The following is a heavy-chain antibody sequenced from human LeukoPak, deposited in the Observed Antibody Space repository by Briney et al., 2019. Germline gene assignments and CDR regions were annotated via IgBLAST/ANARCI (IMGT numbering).Heavy chain of an antibody. J-gene: IGHJ4*02. V-gene: IGHV3-74*01. CDR2: INSEGSST. D-gene: IGHD5-18*01. CDR1: GFTFSSYW. CDR3: ASRSSYSYGRTGYFDN. Sequence: GGSLRLSCAASGFTFSSYWIHWVRQAPGKGLVWVSRINSEGSSTSYADSVKGRFTISRDNAKNTLYLQMNSLRAEDTAVYYCASRSSYSYGRTGYFDNWGQGTLVTVSS.